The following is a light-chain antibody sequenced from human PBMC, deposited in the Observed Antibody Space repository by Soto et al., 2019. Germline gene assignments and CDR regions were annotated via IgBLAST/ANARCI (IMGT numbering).Light chain of an antibody. CDR3: QQRLTGPWT. Sequence: DIQMTQSPSSLSASVGDRVTITCRASQSISSYLNWYQQKPGKVPKLLIYAASSLQSGVPSRFSGSGSGTDFTLTISSLQPEDFATYDCQQRLTGPWTFGQGTRV. CDR1: QSISSY. CDR2: AAS. V-gene: IGKV1-39*01. J-gene: IGKJ1*01.